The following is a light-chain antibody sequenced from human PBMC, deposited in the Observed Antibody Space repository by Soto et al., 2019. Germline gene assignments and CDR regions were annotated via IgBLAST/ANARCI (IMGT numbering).Light chain of an antibody. CDR2: TNN. Sequence: QSVVTRPPSASGTPGQRVTISCSGTTSNIGSNLVSWYQQLPGTAPNLLIHTNNKRPSGVPDRFTGSKSGTSASLAISGLQSEDEADYFCCSYAGSSRVFGGGTKLTVL. CDR3: CSYAGSSRV. J-gene: IGLJ3*02. V-gene: IGLV1-44*01. CDR1: TSNIGSNL.